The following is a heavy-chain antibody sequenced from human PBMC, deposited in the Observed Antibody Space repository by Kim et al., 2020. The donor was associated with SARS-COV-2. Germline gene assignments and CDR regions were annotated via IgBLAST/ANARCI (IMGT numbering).Heavy chain of an antibody. CDR2: IYHSGST. CDR1: GGSISSSNW. V-gene: IGHV4-4*02. CDR3: ARYDYGDRRYFDL. J-gene: IGHJ2*01. D-gene: IGHD4-17*01. Sequence: SETLSLTCAVSGGSISSSNWWSWVRQPPGKGLEWIGEIYHSGSTNYNPSLKSRVTISVDKSKNQFSLKLSSVTAADTAVYYCARYDYGDRRYFDLWGRGTLVTVSS.